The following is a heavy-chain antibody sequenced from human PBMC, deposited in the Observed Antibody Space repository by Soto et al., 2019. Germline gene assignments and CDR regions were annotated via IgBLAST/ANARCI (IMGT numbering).Heavy chain of an antibody. Sequence: PSETLSLTCTVSGGSISSYYWSWIRQPSGKGLEWIGYIYYSVTTNYNPSLKSRVTISVDTSKNQFSLNLTSVTAADTAVYYCAGGTDYGSYYYYMDVWGKGTTVTVSS. CDR3: AGGTDYGSYYYYMDV. CDR1: GGSISSYY. D-gene: IGHD4-17*01. V-gene: IGHV4-59*01. J-gene: IGHJ6*03. CDR2: IYYSVTT.